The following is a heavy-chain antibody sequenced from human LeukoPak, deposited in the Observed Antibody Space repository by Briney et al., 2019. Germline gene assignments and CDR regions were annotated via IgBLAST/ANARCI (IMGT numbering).Heavy chain of an antibody. CDR2: MKSNKGHT. Sequence: ASVKVSCKASGYTFTSFDFNWVRQATGQGLEWMGWMKSNKGHTGYAQKFQGRVTMTRDTSISTAYMELSSLTFEDTAVYYCARGPPNWGMVGYWGQGTLVTVSS. V-gene: IGHV1-8*01. J-gene: IGHJ4*02. CDR1: GYTFTSFD. D-gene: IGHD7-27*01. CDR3: ARGPPNWGMVGY.